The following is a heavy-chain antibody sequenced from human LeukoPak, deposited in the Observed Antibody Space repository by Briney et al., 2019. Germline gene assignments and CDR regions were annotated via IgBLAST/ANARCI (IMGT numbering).Heavy chain of an antibody. CDR2: IYYSGST. D-gene: IGHD2-2*02. CDR1: GGSISSYY. J-gene: IGHJ5*02. Sequence: PSETLSLTCTVSGGSISSYYWSWIRQPPVKGLEWIGYIYYSGSTNYNPSLKSRVTISVDTSKNQFSLKLSSVTAADTAVYYCARHGEYCSSTSCYTREVVWFDPWGQGTLVTVSS. CDR3: ARHGEYCSSTSCYTREVVWFDP. V-gene: IGHV4-59*08.